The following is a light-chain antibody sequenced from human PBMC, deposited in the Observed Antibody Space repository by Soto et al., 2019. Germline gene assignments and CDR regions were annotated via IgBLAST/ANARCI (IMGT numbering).Light chain of an antibody. CDR2: SAS. CDR3: QQSYSTHPIT. V-gene: IGKV1-39*01. CDR1: QSIRSY. Sequence: DIQMTQSPSAHSASVGDTVATTGRASQSIRSYLNWYQQKPAKATKLLIYSASSLQSGVPSRFSGSASGTEFTLTISDLQPEDFATYYCQQSYSTHPITFGQGTRLEIK. J-gene: IGKJ5*01.